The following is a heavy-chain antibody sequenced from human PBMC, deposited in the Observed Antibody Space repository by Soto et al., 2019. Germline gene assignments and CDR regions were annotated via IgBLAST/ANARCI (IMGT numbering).Heavy chain of an antibody. CDR3: ARCIQQDYYYGTDV. CDR1: GYTFYSHS. Sequence: QAQLVQSGAEVKKPGASVKVSCKASGYTFYSHSISWVRQAPGQGLEWMGRISADNGNTKYAEKFRGRVTMTTDTSTSTVYMELRNLRSDDTAVYYFARCIQQDYYYGTDVWGQGTTVTVSS. V-gene: IGHV1-18*01. J-gene: IGHJ6*02. D-gene: IGHD5-18*01. CDR2: ISADNGNT.